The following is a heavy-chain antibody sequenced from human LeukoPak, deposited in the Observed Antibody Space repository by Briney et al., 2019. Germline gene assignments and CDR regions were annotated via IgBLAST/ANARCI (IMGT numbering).Heavy chain of an antibody. CDR3: ARECFGEFSLNWFDP. V-gene: IGHV4-4*07. J-gene: IGHJ5*02. Sequence: PSETLSLTCTVSGDSISNYYWSWIWQPAGKGLEWIGRIYTSGSTNYNPSLKSRVTISVDTSKNQFSLELSPVTAADTSVYYCARECFGEFSLNWFDPWGQGTLVTVSS. D-gene: IGHD3-10*01. CDR1: GDSISNYY. CDR2: IYTSGST.